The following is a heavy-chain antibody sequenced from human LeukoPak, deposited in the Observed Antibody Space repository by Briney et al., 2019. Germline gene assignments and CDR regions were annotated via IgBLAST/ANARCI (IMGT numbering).Heavy chain of an antibody. CDR3: TTDEDYDFWSELDY. D-gene: IGHD3-3*01. CDR1: GFTFSSYA. V-gene: IGHV3-23*01. Sequence: GGSLRLSCAASGFTFSSYAMSWVRQAPGKGLEWVSAISGSGGSTYYADSVKGRFTISRDNSKNTLYLQMNSLKTEDTAVYYCTTDEDYDFWSELDYWGQGTLVTVSS. CDR2: ISGSGGST. J-gene: IGHJ4*02.